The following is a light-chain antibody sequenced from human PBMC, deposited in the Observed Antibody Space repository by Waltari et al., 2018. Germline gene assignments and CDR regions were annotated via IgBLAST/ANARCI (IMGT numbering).Light chain of an antibody. J-gene: IGKJ4*01. Sequence: EIVLTQSPATLSLSPGERATLSCRASQSVSTFLAWYQQKPGQAPRLLIYDASNRATGIPARFSGSGSGTDFTLTISSLDPEDFAVYLCQQRSNWPLTFGGGTKVEIK. CDR2: DAS. CDR1: QSVSTF. CDR3: QQRSNWPLT. V-gene: IGKV3-11*01.